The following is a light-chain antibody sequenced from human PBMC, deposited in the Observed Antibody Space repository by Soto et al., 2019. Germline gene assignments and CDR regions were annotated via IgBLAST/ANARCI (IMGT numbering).Light chain of an antibody. CDR3: QQSYSTPPYT. J-gene: IGKJ2*01. CDR1: QSISSY. CDR2: AAS. Sequence: EIQMTQSPSSLSASVGDRVTITCRASQSISSYLNWYQQKPGKAPKLLIYAASSLQSGIPSTFSGSGSGTDFTLTISSLLPEDFETYYCQQSYSTPPYTFGQGTQLEIK. V-gene: IGKV1-39*01.